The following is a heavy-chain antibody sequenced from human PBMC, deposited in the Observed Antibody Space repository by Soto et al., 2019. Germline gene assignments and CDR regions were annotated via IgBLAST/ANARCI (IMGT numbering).Heavy chain of an antibody. D-gene: IGHD3-10*01. J-gene: IGHJ4*02. V-gene: IGHV3-53*01. Sequence: EVQLVESGGGLIQPGGSLRLSCAVSGFTVSNNYMSWVRQAPGKGLEGVSVIYSGGYTAYGDSVKGRFTISRDNSKNTLYFQMNTRGPDATAVFYWAPNRGGGGYWGQGTLVTVSS. CDR2: IYSGGYT. CDR1: GFTVSNNY. CDR3: APNRGGGGY.